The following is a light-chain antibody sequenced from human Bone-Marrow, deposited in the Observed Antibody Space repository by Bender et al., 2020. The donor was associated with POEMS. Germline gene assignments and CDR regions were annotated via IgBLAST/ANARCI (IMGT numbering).Light chain of an antibody. CDR3: ATWRDSLNGWV. CDR1: ISNIGKGF. V-gene: IGLV1-44*01. J-gene: IGLJ3*02. Sequence: QSVSTQPPSESGTPGQRVTISCSGSISNIGKGFTSWSQHLPGMAPRLLIYNTNQRPSGVPDRVSGSKSGTSASLAISALQAEDVGDYYCATWRDSLNGWVFGGGTKLAVL. CDR2: NTN.